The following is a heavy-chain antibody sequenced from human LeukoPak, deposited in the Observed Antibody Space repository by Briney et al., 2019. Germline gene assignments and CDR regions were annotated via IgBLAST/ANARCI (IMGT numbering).Heavy chain of an antibody. D-gene: IGHD6-19*01. CDR3: ARGSSGWAHDY. CDR2: IYPSGST. V-gene: IGHV4-30-4*08. CDR1: GASFISDDQY. J-gene: IGHJ4*02. Sequence: SQTLSLTCTVSGASFISDDQYWNWIRQTPEKGLEWIGNIYPSGSTNYNLSLKSRVTMSVDTSKNQFSLKLSSVTAADTAVYYCARGSSGWAHDYWGQGTLVTVSS.